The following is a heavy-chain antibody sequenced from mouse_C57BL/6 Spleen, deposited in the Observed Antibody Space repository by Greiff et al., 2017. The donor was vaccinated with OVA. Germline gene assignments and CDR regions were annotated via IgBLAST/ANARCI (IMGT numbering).Heavy chain of an antibody. D-gene: IGHD2-3*01. V-gene: IGHV1-39*01. J-gene: IGHJ4*01. CDR2: ITPNYGTT. Sequence: EVQLQQSGPELVKPGASVKISCKASGYSFTDYNMNWVKQSNGKSLEWIGVITPNYGTTSYNQKFKGKATLTVDQSSSTAYMQLNSLTSEDSAVYFCARRGYDGYYEPMDYWGQGTSVTVSS. CDR1: GYSFTDYN. CDR3: ARRGYDGYYEPMDY.